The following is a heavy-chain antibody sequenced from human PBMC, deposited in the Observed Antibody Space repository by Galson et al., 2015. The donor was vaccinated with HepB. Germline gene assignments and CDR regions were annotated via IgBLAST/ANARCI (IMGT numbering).Heavy chain of an antibody. V-gene: IGHV3-30-3*01. CDR1: GFSFRDYS. CDR3: AKALVWGYCSSTSCLPDS. J-gene: IGHJ4*02. Sequence: SLRLSCAASGFSFRDYSMHWVRQAPGKGLEWITVISYDGTNTYYAQSVKGRFTPSRDNSKNTLYLQMKSLRPEDTAVYYCAKALVWGYCSSTSCLPDSWGQGTLVTVSS. CDR2: ISYDGTNT. D-gene: IGHD2-2*01.